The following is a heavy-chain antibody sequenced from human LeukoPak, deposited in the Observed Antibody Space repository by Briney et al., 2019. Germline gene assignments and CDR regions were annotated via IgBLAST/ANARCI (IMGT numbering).Heavy chain of an antibody. CDR1: GGSFSGYY. J-gene: IGHJ5*02. CDR3: ARQGPGISATGFDP. V-gene: IGHV4-34*01. D-gene: IGHD6-25*01. Sequence: SETLSLTCAVYGGSFSGYYWSWIRQPPGKGLEWIGEINHSGSTNYNPSLKSRVTMSVDKSQNQFSLKLSSVTAADTAVYYCARQGPGISATGFDPWGQRTLVTVSS. CDR2: INHSGST.